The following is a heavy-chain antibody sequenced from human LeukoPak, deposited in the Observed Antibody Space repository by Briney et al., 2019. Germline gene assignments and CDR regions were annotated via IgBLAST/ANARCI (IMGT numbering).Heavy chain of an antibody. J-gene: IGHJ4*02. V-gene: IGHV3-7*01. CDR2: IKQDGSEK. D-gene: IGHD3-3*01. Sequence: GGSLRLSFAASGFTFSTYWMSWVRQAPGKGLEWVANIKQDGSEKYYVDSVKGRFTISRDNAKNSMYLQMNSLRAEDTAVYYXXRERQNKDFWSGGDYWGQGTLVTVSS. CDR1: GFTFSTYW. CDR3: XRERQNKDFWSGGDY.